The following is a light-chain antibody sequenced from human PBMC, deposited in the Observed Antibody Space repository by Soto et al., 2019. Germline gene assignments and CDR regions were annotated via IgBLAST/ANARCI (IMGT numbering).Light chain of an antibody. J-gene: IGKJ5*01. CDR1: QNINNY. CDR2: DAY. CDR3: QQYENLPT. V-gene: IGKV1-33*01. Sequence: DIQMTQSPSSLSASVGDRVTITCQASQNINNYLNWYQQKPGRAPXXLIYDAYNLEAGVPSRFRGSGSGTDFTFTISRLQPEDIATYYCQQYENLPTFGQGTRLEIK.